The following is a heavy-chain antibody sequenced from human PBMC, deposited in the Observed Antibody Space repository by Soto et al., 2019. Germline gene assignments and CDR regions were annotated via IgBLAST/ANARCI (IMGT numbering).Heavy chain of an antibody. Sequence: SETLSLTCTVSGGAIISYYWSWIRQHAGKGLEWIGRIYTSGSPNYNPSLKSRVTMSVDTSKNKYALKLRYVTAAYTAAYYCARYPGYSSGWPGGYGIDVWGQATTVTVSS. CDR3: ARYPGYSSGWPGGYGIDV. J-gene: IGHJ6*02. CDR2: IYTSGSP. D-gene: IGHD6-19*01. CDR1: GGAIISYY. V-gene: IGHV4-4*07.